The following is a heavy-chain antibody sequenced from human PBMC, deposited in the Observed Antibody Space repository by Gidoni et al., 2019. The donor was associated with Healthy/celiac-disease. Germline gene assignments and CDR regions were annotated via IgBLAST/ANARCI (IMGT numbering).Heavy chain of an antibody. Sequence: EVQLVESGGVVVQPGGSLRLSCAASGFTFDDYTMHWVRQAPGKGLEWVSLISWDGGSTYYADSVKGRFTISRDNSKNSLYLQMNSLRTEDTALYYCAKDNPGPAVVVPAARYYYYYGMDVWGQGTTVTVSS. D-gene: IGHD2-2*01. CDR1: GFTFDDYT. J-gene: IGHJ6*02. CDR3: AKDNPGPAVVVPAARYYYYYGMDV. CDR2: ISWDGGST. V-gene: IGHV3-43*01.